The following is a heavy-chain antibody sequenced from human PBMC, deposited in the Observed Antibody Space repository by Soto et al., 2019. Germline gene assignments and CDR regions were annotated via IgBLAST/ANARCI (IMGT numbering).Heavy chain of an antibody. J-gene: IGHJ4*02. CDR3: ARGAGSNYVGY. CDR2: IIPILGIA. V-gene: IGHV1-69*02. Sequence: QVQLVQSGAEVKKPGSSVKVSCKASGGTFSSYTISWVRQAPGQGLEWMGRIIPILGIANYAQKFQGRVTITADKSASTAYMELSSLRSEDTAVYYCARGAGSNYVGYWGQGTLVTVSS. CDR1: GGTFSSYT. D-gene: IGHD6-13*01.